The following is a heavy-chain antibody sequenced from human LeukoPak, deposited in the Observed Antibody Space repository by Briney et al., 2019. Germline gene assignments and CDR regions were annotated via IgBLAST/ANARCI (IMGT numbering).Heavy chain of an antibody. J-gene: IGHJ6*03. CDR3: ARGGVGVLWFGELLSLRPMGYYMDV. CDR2: INHSGST. CDR1: GGSFSGYY. Sequence: SETLSLTCAVYGGSFSGYYWSWIRQPPGKGLEWIGEINHSGSTNYNPSLKSRVTISVDTSKNQFSLKLSSVTAADTAVYYCARGGVGVLWFGELLSLRPMGYYMDVWGKGTTVTVSS. V-gene: IGHV4-34*01. D-gene: IGHD3-10*01.